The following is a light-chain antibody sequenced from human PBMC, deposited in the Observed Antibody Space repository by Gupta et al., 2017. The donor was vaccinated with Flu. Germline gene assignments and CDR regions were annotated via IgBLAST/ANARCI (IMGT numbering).Light chain of an antibody. J-gene: IGKJ1*01. CDR2: WAS. CDR1: QSVLYSSNNKNY. Sequence: DIVMTQSPDSLAVSLGERATINCKSSQSVLYSSNNKNYLAWYQQKPGQPPKLLIYWASTRESGVPDRFNGSGSGTDFTLTISSLQAEDVAVYYCQQRGTFGQGTKVEIK. CDR3: QQRGT. V-gene: IGKV4-1*01.